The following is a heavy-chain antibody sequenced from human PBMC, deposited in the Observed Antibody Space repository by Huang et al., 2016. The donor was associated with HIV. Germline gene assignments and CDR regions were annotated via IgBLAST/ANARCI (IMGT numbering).Heavy chain of an antibody. D-gene: IGHD3-22*01. CDR2: IIPIFGTA. CDR3: ARVESRRYYDSSGYYY. CDR1: GGTFSSYA. V-gene: IGHV1-69*01. J-gene: IGHJ4*02. Sequence: VSCKASGGTFSSYAISWVRQAPGQGLEWMGGIIPIFGTANYAQKFKGRVTITADESTSTAYMELSSLRSEDTAVYYCARVESRRYYDSSGYYYWGQGTLVTVSS.